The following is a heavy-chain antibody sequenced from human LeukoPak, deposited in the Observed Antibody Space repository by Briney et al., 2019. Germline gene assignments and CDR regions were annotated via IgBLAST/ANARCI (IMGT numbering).Heavy chain of an antibody. CDR2: IYPGDSDT. J-gene: IGHJ6*03. V-gene: IGHV5-51*01. CDR3: ARLLGYCSGGSCHGPNYYYYMDV. D-gene: IGHD2-15*01. Sequence: GEPLKISFQGSGYSFTSYWIGWVRPMPGKGLGWMGIIYPGDSDTRYSPSFQGQVTISADKSISTAYLQWSSLKASDTAMYYCARLLGYCSGGSCHGPNYYYYMDVWGKGTTVTVSS. CDR1: GYSFTSYW.